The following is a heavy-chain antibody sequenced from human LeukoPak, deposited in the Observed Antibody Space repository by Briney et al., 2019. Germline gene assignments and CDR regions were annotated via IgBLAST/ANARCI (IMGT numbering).Heavy chain of an antibody. V-gene: IGHV7-4-1*02. J-gene: IGHJ3*02. CDR3: ARALLWFGELSDAFDI. CDR2: INTNTGNP. CDR1: GYTFTSYA. D-gene: IGHD3-10*01. Sequence: ASVTVSCKASGYTFTSYAMNWVRQPPGQGLEWIGWINTNTGNPTYAQGFTGRFVFSLDTSVSTAYLQISSLKAEDTAVYYCARALLWFGELSDAFDIWGQGTIVTVSS.